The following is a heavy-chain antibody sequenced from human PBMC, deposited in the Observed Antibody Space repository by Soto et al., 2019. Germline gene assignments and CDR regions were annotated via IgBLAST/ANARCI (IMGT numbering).Heavy chain of an antibody. CDR2: ISGSGGST. Sequence: GGSLRLSYAASGFTFSSYAMSWVRQAPGKGLEWVSAISGSGGSTYYADSVKGRFTISRDNSKNTLYLQMNSLRAEDTAVYYCAKGQGSSRTFDIWGQGTMVTVSS. CDR3: AKGQGSSRTFDI. V-gene: IGHV3-23*01. CDR1: GFTFSSYA. D-gene: IGHD6-13*01. J-gene: IGHJ3*02.